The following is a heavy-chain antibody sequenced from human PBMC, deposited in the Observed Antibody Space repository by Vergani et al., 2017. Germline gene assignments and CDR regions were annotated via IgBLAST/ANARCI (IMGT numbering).Heavy chain of an antibody. V-gene: IGHV3-30*02. CDR3: AKDFEVADSS. CDR2: IRYDGSNK. J-gene: IGHJ5*02. CDR1: GFTFSSYG. Sequence: VQLVESGGGVVQPGGSLRLSCAASGFTFSSYGMPWVRQAPGKGLEWVAFIRYDGSNKYYADSVKGRFTISRDNSKNTLYLQMNSLRAEDTAVYYCAKDFEVADSSWGQGTLVTVSS. D-gene: IGHD2-15*01.